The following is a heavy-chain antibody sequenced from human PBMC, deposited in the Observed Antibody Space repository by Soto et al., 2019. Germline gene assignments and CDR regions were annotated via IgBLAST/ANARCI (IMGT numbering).Heavy chain of an antibody. CDR3: ANEGQDGLLAGYFYY. Sequence: GGSLRLSCAAAGFTLRNYAMTWVRQAPGKGLEWVSTISDSGGTTYYADSVKGRFTISRDNSESTLYLQMNNLRPEHTEIYYCANEGQDGLLAGYFYYWGQGTLVTGSS. D-gene: IGHD3-9*01. CDR1: GFTLRNYA. V-gene: IGHV3-23*01. J-gene: IGHJ4*02. CDR2: ISDSGGTT.